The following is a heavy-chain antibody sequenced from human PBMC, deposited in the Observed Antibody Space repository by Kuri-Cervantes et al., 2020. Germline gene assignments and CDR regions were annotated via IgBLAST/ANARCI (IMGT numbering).Heavy chain of an antibody. CDR3: ARDRYQRVENDAFDI. CDR1: GGTFSSYA. D-gene: IGHD2-2*01. CDR2: IIPIFGTA. V-gene: IGHV1-69*05. Sequence: SVKVSCKASGGTFSSYAISWVRQAPGQGLEWMGVIIPIFGTANYAQKFQGRVTITTDESTSTAYMELSSLRSEDTAVYYCARDRYQRVENDAFDIWGQGTMVTVSS. J-gene: IGHJ3*02.